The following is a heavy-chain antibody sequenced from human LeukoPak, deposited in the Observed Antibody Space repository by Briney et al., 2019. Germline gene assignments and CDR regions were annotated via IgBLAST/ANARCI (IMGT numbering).Heavy chain of an antibody. D-gene: IGHD3-22*01. V-gene: IGHV1-46*01. CDR1: GYTFTSYY. Sequence: ASVKVSCKASGYTFTSYYMHWVRQAPGQGLEWMGIINPSGGSTSYAQKFQGRVTMTRDMSTSTVYIELSSLRSEDTAVYYCARTYYYDSSGYGLGYWGEGTLVTVSS. CDR3: ARTYYYDSSGYGLGY. CDR2: INPSGGST. J-gene: IGHJ4*02.